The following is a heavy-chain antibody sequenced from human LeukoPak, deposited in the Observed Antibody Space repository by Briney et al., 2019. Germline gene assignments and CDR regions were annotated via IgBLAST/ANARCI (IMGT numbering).Heavy chain of an antibody. CDR3: AKDYPDTVTTQLFFDY. D-gene: IGHD4-17*01. CDR1: GFTVSSNY. CDR2: ISGNGGST. J-gene: IGHJ4*02. Sequence: GGSLRLSCAASGFTVSSNYMSWVRQAPGKGLEWVSGISGNGGSTYYADSVEGRFTISRDNSKNTLYMQMNSLRAEDTAVYYCAKDYPDTVTTQLFFDYWGQGTLVTVSS. V-gene: IGHV3-23*01.